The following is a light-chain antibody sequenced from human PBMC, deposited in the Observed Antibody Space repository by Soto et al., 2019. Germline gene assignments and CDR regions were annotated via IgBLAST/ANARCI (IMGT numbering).Light chain of an antibody. V-gene: IGLV2-14*01. Sequence: QSALTQPASVSGSPAQSITISCTGTSSDVGGYNYVSWYQQHPGKAPKVMIYEVSNRPSGVSNRFSGSKTGNTASLTISGLQAEDEADYYCSSYTSNKTYVFGTGTKVTVL. CDR2: EVS. CDR1: SSDVGGYNY. J-gene: IGLJ1*01. CDR3: SSYTSNKTYV.